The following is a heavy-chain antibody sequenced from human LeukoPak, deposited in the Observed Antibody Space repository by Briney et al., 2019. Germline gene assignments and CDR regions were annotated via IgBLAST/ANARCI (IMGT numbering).Heavy chain of an antibody. J-gene: IGHJ4*02. Sequence: GASLQISCKGSGYSFTSYWIGWVRQLPGKGLKWMGIIYPGDSDARYSPSFQGQVTISADKSISTAYLQWSSLKASDTAMYYYARLGWYIDYWGQGTLLTVSS. D-gene: IGHD6-19*01. CDR3: ARLGWYIDY. CDR1: GYSFTSYW. V-gene: IGHV5-51*01. CDR2: IYPGDSDA.